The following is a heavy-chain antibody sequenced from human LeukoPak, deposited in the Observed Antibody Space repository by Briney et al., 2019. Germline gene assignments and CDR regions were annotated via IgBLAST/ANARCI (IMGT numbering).Heavy chain of an antibody. J-gene: IGHJ1*01. V-gene: IGHV3-7*01. CDR2: IKEDGSEK. Sequence: GGSLRLSCVVSGFRVSSYWMSWVRRAPGKEPEWVANIKEDGSEKYYEDSVRGRFTISRDNAKNTLFLDMNSLRAEDTAVFYCATDQDHGYFRHWGQGSLVTVSS. CDR1: GFRVSSYW. CDR3: ATDQDHGYFRH. D-gene: IGHD4-17*01.